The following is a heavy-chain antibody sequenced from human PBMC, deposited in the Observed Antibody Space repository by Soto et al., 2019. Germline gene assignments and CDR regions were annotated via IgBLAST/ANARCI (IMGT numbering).Heavy chain of an antibody. CDR2: IYYSGST. J-gene: IGHJ5*02. CDR3: ARDPLGYCSGGTCQNWFDP. CDR1: GGSISSGGYY. V-gene: IGHV4-31*03. Sequence: SETLSLTCTVSGGSISSGGYYWNWIRQHPGKGLERIGYIYYSGSTYYNPSLKSRVTISVDTSKNQFSLKLSSVTAADTAVYYCARDPLGYCSGGTCQNWFDPWGQGTLVTVSS. D-gene: IGHD2-15*01.